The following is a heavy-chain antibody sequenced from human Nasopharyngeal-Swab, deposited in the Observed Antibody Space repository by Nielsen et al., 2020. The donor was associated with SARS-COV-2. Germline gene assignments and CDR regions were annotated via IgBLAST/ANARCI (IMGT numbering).Heavy chain of an antibody. CDR2: INTDASRT. D-gene: IGHD3-16*01. V-gene: IGHV3-74*01. CDR3: TRVDVHDAFDM. Sequence: GESLKISCAASGFTLSNYWIHWVRQTPGKGLLWVSRINTDASRTSYADSVKGRFTISGDNAKNTVYLQMDSMRGEDTAVYYCTRVDVHDAFDMWGQGTMFTVSS. CDR1: GFTLSNYW. J-gene: IGHJ3*02.